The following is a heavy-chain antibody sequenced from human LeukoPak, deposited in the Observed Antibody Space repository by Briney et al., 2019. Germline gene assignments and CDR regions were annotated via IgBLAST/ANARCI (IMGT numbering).Heavy chain of an antibody. D-gene: IGHD2-2*02. Sequence: SETLSLTCTVSGGSISSSSYYWSWIRQPPGKGLEWIGEINHSGSTNYNPSLKSRVTISVDTSKNQFSLKLSSVTAADTAVYYCARVRIVVVPAAIRWFDPWGQGTLVTVSS. CDR3: ARVRIVVVPAAIRWFDP. V-gene: IGHV4-39*07. CDR2: INHSGST. CDR1: GGSISSSSYY. J-gene: IGHJ5*02.